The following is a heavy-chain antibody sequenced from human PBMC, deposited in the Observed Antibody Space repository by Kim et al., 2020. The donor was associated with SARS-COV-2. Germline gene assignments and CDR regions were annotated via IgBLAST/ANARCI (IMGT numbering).Heavy chain of an antibody. D-gene: IGHD3-22*01. CDR1: GYSINNGYY. J-gene: IGHJ4*01. Sequence: SETLSLTCTVPGYSINNGYYWGCIRQPPGKGLVWIGSIYHTGSTYYNPSLKSRVTISVDTSKNQFSLKLRSVTAADTAGYYCARVSDSNYYNGSGFYPIFDYWGQGTLVTVST. V-gene: IGHV4-38-2*02. CDR2: IYHTGST. CDR3: ARVSDSNYYNGSGFYPIFDY.